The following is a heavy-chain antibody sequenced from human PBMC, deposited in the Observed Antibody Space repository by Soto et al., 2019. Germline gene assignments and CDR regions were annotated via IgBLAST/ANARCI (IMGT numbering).Heavy chain of an antibody. CDR1: GGSISSYY. J-gene: IGHJ4*02. V-gene: IGHV4-59*08. CDR2: IYYSGST. D-gene: IGHD6-19*01. CDR3: ATNKGSGWYNDFDY. Sequence: SETLSLTCTVSGGSISSYYWSWIRQPPGKGLEWIGYIYYSGSTNYNPSPKSRVTISVDTSKNQFSLKLSSVTAADTAVYYCATNKGSGWYNDFDYWGQGTLVTVSS.